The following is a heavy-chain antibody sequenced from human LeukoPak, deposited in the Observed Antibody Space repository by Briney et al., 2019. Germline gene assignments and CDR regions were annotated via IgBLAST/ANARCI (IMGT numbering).Heavy chain of an antibody. V-gene: IGHV3-48*03. D-gene: IGHD4-17*01. CDR1: GFTFSSYE. Sequence: QPGGSLRLSCAASGFTFSSYEMNWVRQAPGKGLEWVSYISSSGSTIYYADSVKGRLTISRDNAKNSLYLQMNSLRAEDTAVYYCARGDYGAAFDYWGQGTLVTVSS. CDR3: ARGDYGAAFDY. CDR2: ISSSGSTI. J-gene: IGHJ4*02.